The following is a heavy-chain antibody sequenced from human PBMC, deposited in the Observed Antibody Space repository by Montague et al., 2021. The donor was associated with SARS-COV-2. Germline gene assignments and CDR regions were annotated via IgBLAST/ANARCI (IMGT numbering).Heavy chain of an antibody. CDR2: INHSGST. D-gene: IGHD2-2*01. CDR3: TREGYQVLWSDYYYYGMDV. Sequence: SETLSLTCAVYGGSFSGYYWSWIRQPPGKGLEWIGEINHSGSTNYNPSLKSRVTIPVDTSKNQFSLKLSSVTAADTAVYHCTREGYQVLWSDYYYYGMDVWGQGTTVTVSS. J-gene: IGHJ6*02. V-gene: IGHV4-34*01. CDR1: GGSFSGYY.